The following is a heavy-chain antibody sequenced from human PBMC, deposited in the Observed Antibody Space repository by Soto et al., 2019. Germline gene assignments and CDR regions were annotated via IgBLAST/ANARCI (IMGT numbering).Heavy chain of an antibody. V-gene: IGHV4-61*01. D-gene: IGHD6-25*01. J-gene: IGHJ4*02. CDR2: IYHSGST. CDR3: AREGPLIAAD. Sequence: SETLSLTCIVSGGSVSSSFHYWSWIRQPPGEGLEWIGYIYHSGSTNYNPSLKSRVSISIDTSKNQFSLKLTSVTAADTAVYYCAREGPLIAADWGQGTLVTVSS. CDR1: GGSVSSSFHY.